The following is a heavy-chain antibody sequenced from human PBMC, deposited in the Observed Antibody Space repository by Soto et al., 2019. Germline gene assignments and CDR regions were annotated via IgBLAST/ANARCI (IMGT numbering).Heavy chain of an antibody. CDR1: GGSISSGGYY. J-gene: IGHJ4*02. Sequence: QVQLQESGPGLVKPSQTLSLTCTVSGGSISSGGYYWSWIRQHPGKGLEWIGYIYYSGSTYYYPSLKSRVTISVDTSKNQFSLKLSSVTAADTAVYYCAAPAAITTTVTSIDYWGQGTLVTVSS. D-gene: IGHD4-17*01. CDR2: IYYSGST. CDR3: AAPAAITTTVTSIDY. V-gene: IGHV4-31*03.